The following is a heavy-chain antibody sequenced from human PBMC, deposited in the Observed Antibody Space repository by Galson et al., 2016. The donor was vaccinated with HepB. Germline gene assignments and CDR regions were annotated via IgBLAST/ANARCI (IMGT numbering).Heavy chain of an antibody. CDR2: IFYFDNT. CDR1: GASVSSTGYY. V-gene: IGHV4-61*08. D-gene: IGHD3-10*01. CDR3: ASDSTYGNF. J-gene: IGHJ4*02. Sequence: ETLSLTCTVSGASVSSTGYYWSWIRQPPGEGLEWIGYIFYFDNTNYNPSLKSRVTISVDTSKNQFSLKLNSVTAADTAVYYCASDSTYGNFWGQGTLATVSS.